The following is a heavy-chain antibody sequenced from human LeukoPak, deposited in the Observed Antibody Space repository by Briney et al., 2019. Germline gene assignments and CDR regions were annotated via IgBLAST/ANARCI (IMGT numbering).Heavy chain of an antibody. CDR3: AKSPGGYSGPFGD. CDR2: INRYGDST. V-gene: IGHV3-64*01. CDR1: GFTFSSYA. Sequence: GGSLRLSCAASGFTFSSYAIHWVRQAPGKGLEFVSAINRYGDSTYYANSVKGRFTISRDNSKNTLYLQMNSLRAEDTAVYYCAKSPGGYSGPFGDWGQGTLVTVSS. D-gene: IGHD5-12*01. J-gene: IGHJ4*02.